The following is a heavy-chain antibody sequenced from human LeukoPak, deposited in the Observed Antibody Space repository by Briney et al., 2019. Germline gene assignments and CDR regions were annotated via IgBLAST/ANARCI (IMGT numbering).Heavy chain of an antibody. CDR1: GFRFSDYY. J-gene: IGHJ3*01. CDR3: ASLGGYCSATSCYDAYDV. V-gene: IGHV3-11*01. D-gene: IGHD2-2*01. Sequence: KPGGSLRLSCAASGFRFSDYYMSWVRQAPGKGLEWVSDINFSGTTKSYLGSVEGRFTVSRDNGKNSLYLQMNSLRVEDTAVYYCASLGGYCSATSCYDAYDVWGQGTLVIVSS. CDR2: INFSGTTK.